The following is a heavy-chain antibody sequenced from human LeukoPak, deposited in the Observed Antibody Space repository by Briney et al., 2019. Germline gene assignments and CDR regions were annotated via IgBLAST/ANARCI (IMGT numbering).Heavy chain of an antibody. J-gene: IGHJ3*02. CDR3: ARLSQHTFDI. V-gene: IGHV1-46*01. Sequence: GASVKVSSKASGYTFTTYYMHWVRQAPGQGLEWMGIIDPSGGSTSYAQKFQGRVTMTRDTSTSTVYMELSGLRSDDTAVYYCARLSQHTFDIWGHGTLVTVSS. CDR1: GYTFTTYY. CDR2: IDPSGGST.